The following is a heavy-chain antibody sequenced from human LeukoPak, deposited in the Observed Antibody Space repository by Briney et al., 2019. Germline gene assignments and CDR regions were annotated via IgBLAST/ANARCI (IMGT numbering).Heavy chain of an antibody. CDR2: ISGSGGST. CDR3: AKGSVRVAVAPYYFDY. CDR1: GFTFSSYA. D-gene: IGHD6-19*01. Sequence: GGSLRLSCAASGFTFSSYAMSWVRQAPGKGLEWVSAISGSGGSTYYADSVKGRFTISSDNSKNTLYLQMNSLRAEDTAVYYCAKGSVRVAVAPYYFDYWGQGTLVTVSS. V-gene: IGHV3-23*01. J-gene: IGHJ4*02.